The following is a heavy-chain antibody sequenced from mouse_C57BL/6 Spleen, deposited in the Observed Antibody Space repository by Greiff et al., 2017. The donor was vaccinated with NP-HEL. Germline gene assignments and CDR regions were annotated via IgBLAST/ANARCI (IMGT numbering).Heavy chain of an antibody. D-gene: IGHD1-1*01. Sequence: QVQLQQPGAELVRPGSSVKLSCKASGYTFTSYWMDWVKQRPGQGLEWIGNIYPSDSETHYNQKFKDKATLTVDKSSSTAYMQLSSLTSEDSAVYYCARRGVDYYGSSYYWGQGTTLTVSS. V-gene: IGHV1-61*01. CDR2: IYPSDSET. CDR3: ARRGVDYYGSSYY. CDR1: GYTFTSYW. J-gene: IGHJ2*01.